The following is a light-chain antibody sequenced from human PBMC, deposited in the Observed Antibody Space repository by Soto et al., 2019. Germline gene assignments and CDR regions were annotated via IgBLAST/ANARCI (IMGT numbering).Light chain of an antibody. Sequence: QSALTQPGSVSGSPGQSITISCTGTSSDVGSYNLVSWYQQHPGKAPKLMIYEGSKRPSGVSNRFSGSKSGNTASLTISGLQAEDEADYYCCSYAGSSTLYVFGTGTKVTV. V-gene: IGLV2-23*01. J-gene: IGLJ1*01. CDR3: CSYAGSSTLYV. CDR1: SSDVGSYNL. CDR2: EGS.